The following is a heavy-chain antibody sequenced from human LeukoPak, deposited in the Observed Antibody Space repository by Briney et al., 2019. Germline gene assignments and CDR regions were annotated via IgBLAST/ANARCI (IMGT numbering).Heavy chain of an antibody. CDR1: GFTFSSYA. D-gene: IGHD5-12*01. J-gene: IGHJ4*02. CDR3: AKDLDIVATIIGN. CDR2: VSGSGSST. Sequence: GGSLRLSCAASGFTFSSYAMSWVRQAPGKGLEWVSGVSGSGSSTYYADSVNGRFTISRNNSKNTLYLQMNSLRAEDTGVYYCAKDLDIVATIIGNWGQGTLVTVSS. V-gene: IGHV3-23*01.